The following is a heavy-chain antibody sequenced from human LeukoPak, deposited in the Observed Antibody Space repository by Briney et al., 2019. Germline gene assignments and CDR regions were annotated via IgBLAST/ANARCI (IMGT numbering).Heavy chain of an antibody. Sequence: GASVKVSCKASGYTFTSYYMHWVRQAPGQGLEWMGIINPSGGSTSYAQKFQGRVTMTRDTSTSTVYMELSSLRSEDTAVYYCARDAPPVLRYFDRLSDYYYYYGMDVWGQGTTVTVSS. CDR3: ARDAPPVLRYFDRLSDYYYYYGMDV. V-gene: IGHV1-46*01. J-gene: IGHJ6*02. D-gene: IGHD3-9*01. CDR2: INPSGGST. CDR1: GYTFTSYY.